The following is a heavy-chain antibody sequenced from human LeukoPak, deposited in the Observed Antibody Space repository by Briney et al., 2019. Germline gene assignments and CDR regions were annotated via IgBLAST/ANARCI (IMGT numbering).Heavy chain of an antibody. CDR2: IRYDGSNK. J-gene: IGHJ4*02. D-gene: IGHD3-22*01. Sequence: PGGSLRLSCAASGFTFSSYGMHWVRQAPGKGLEWVAFIRYDGSNKYYADSVKGRFTISRDNSKNTLYLQMNSLRAEDTAVYYCATTERSVYYDSRPFDYWGQGTLVTVSS. V-gene: IGHV3-30*02. CDR1: GFTFSSYG. CDR3: ATTERSVYYDSRPFDY.